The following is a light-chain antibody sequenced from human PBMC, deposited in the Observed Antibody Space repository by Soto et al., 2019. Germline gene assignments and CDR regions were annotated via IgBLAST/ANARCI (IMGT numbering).Light chain of an antibody. V-gene: IGLV2-14*02. CDR3: SSYSSTTLV. CDR2: QGS. Sequence: QSVLTQPASVSVSPGQSITSSCTGTSNDIGSYNLVSWYQQYPGKAPKLIIYQGSERPSGVSTRFSGSKSGNTASLTISGLQAEDEADYYCSSYSSTTLVFGTGTKVTVL. J-gene: IGLJ1*01. CDR1: SNDIGSYNL.